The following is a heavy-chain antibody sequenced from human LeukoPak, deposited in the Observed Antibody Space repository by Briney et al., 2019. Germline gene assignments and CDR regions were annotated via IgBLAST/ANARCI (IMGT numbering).Heavy chain of an antibody. D-gene: IGHD6-13*01. CDR2: INPNSGGT. CDR1: GYTFTGYY. J-gene: IGHJ4*02. CDR3: ARGLGAAAAIIDY. V-gene: IGHV1-2*02. Sequence: ASVKVSCKASGYTFTGYYMHWVRQAPRQGLEWMGWINPNSGGTNYAQKFQGRVTMTRDTSISTAYMELSRLRSDDTAVYYCARGLGAAAAIIDYWGQGTLVTVSS.